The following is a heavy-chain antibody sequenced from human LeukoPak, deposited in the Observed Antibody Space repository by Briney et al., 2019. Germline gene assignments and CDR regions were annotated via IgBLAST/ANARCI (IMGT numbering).Heavy chain of an antibody. J-gene: IGHJ4*02. CDR1: GFTFSSYG. CDR2: IRYDGSNK. CDR3: AKAKGLRLGELSPYYFDY. V-gene: IGHV3-30*02. Sequence: GGSLRLSCAASGFTFSSYGMHWVRQAPGKGLEWVAFIRYDGSNKYYADSVKGRFTISRDNSKNTLYLQMNSLRAEDTAVYYCAKAKGLRLGELSPYYFDYWGQGTLVTVSS. D-gene: IGHD3-16*02.